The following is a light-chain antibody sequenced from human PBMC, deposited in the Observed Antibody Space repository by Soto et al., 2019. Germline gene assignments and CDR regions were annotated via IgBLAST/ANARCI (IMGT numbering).Light chain of an antibody. V-gene: IGLV1-40*01. Sequence: QPVLTQPPSVSGAPGQRVTISCTGSSSNIGAGYAVHWYQQLPGTAPKLLIYGNTNRPSGVPDRFSGSKSGTSASLAITGLQAEDEADYYCQSYDSSLGGYYVFATGTKLTVL. CDR3: QSYDSSLGGYYV. CDR1: SSNIGAGYA. CDR2: GNT. J-gene: IGLJ1*01.